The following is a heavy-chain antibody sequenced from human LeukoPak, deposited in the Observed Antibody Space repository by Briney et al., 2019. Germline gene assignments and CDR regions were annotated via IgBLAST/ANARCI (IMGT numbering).Heavy chain of an antibody. CDR3: ARAGSLWFGESKFDY. J-gene: IGHJ4*02. CDR2: INQDGSEK. Sequence: GGSLRLSCAASGFTFSSSWMNWVRQAPGKGLEWVANINQDGSEKYYVDSVKGRFTISRGNAKNSLYLQMNSLRAEDTAVYYCARAGSLWFGESKFDYWGQGTLVTVSS. V-gene: IGHV3-7*01. D-gene: IGHD3-10*01. CDR1: GFTFSSSW.